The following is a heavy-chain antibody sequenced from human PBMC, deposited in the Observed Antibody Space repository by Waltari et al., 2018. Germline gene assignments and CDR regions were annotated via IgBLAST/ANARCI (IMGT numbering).Heavy chain of an antibody. J-gene: IGHJ3*02. CDR3: AREANIAIFGMAARGAFDI. Sequence: QVQLVQSGSGGKKPGASVKVSCKASGGSLRRHAINWVRPAPGQGLEWMGGIIPIHAIANYAQKFPGRVTITADESTSTAYMELSSLRSDDTAVYYCAREANIAIFGMAARGAFDIWGQGTMVTVSS. CDR2: IIPIHAIA. D-gene: IGHD3-3*01. CDR1: GGSLRRHA. V-gene: IGHV1-69*04.